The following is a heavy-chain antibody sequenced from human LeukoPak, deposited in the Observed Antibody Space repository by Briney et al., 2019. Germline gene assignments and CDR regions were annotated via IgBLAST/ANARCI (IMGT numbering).Heavy chain of an antibody. CDR2: ISWNSGSI. Sequence: GGSLRLSCAASGFTFDDYAMHWVRQAPGKGLEWVSGISWNSGSIGYADSVKGRFTISRDNAKNSLYLQMNSLRAEDTALYYCAKDKSSGWYYFDYWGQGTLVTISS. V-gene: IGHV3-9*01. D-gene: IGHD6-19*01. CDR3: AKDKSSGWYYFDY. CDR1: GFTFDDYA. J-gene: IGHJ4*02.